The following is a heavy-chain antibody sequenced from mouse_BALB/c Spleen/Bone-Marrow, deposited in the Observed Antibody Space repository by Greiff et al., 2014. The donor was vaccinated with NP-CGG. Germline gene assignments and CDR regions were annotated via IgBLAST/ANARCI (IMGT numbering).Heavy chain of an antibody. Sequence: EVHLVESGGGLVKPGGSLKLSCAASGFTFSDYYMYWVRQTPEKRLGWVATISDGGSYTYYPDSVKGRFTISRDNAKNNLFLQLSSLKSEDTAMYYCAREVSMDYWGQGTSVTVSS. CDR3: AREVSMDY. CDR2: ISDGGSYT. CDR1: GFTFSDYY. V-gene: IGHV5-4*02. J-gene: IGHJ4*01.